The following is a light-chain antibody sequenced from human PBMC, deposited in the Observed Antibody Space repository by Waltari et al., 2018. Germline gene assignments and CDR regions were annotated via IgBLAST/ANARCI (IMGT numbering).Light chain of an antibody. CDR1: QSVNSF. J-gene: IGKJ4*01. CDR3: QQRGTWPPLT. Sequence: EIVLTQSPATLSLSPGDTATLSCRANQSVNSFLGWYQHKLGQAPRLLIYDTSNRATGVPARFMGSGSGTDFALTISSLEPEDFAIYYCQQRGTWPPLTFGGGTKVEI. CDR2: DTS. V-gene: IGKV3-11*01.